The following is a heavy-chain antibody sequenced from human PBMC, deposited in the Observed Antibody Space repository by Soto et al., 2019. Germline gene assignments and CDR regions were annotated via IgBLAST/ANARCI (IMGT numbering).Heavy chain of an antibody. CDR1: GGSISSGDYY. CDR2: IYYSGST. D-gene: IGHD1-20*01. V-gene: IGHV4-31*03. Sequence: QVQLQESGPGLVKPSQTLSLTCTVSGGSISSGDYYWSWIRQHPGKGLEWIGYIYYSGSTYYNPSLKSRVTRSVDTSKNQFSLKLSSVTAADTAVYYCARGHDPIVNYYFDYWGQGTLVTVSS. CDR3: ARGHDPIVNYYFDY. J-gene: IGHJ4*02.